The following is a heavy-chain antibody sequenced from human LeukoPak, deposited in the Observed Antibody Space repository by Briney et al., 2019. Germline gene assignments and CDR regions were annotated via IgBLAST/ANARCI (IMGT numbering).Heavy chain of an antibody. CDR3: ARMNYYDSILGNWFDP. Sequence: GASVKVSCKASGYTFTSYDINWVRQAPGQGLGWMGWMSPNSGNTGYAQKFQGRVTMTRNTSISTAYMELSSLRSEDTAVYYCARMNYYDSILGNWFDPWGQGTLVTVSS. D-gene: IGHD3-22*01. J-gene: IGHJ5*02. CDR2: MSPNSGNT. V-gene: IGHV1-8*01. CDR1: GYTFTSYD.